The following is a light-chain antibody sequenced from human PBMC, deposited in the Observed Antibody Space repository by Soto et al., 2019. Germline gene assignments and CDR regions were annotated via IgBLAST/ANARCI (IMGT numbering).Light chain of an antibody. Sequence: QSALTQPASVSGSPGHSITISCTGTSSDIGAYNFVSWYQQHPGKAPKLMLYDVNIRPSGVSNRFSGSKSGNTASLTISGLQSEDEADYYCTSWTTSTTRIFGGGTQVTVL. CDR3: TSWTTSTTRI. J-gene: IGLJ2*01. V-gene: IGLV2-14*03. CDR1: SSDIGAYNF. CDR2: DVN.